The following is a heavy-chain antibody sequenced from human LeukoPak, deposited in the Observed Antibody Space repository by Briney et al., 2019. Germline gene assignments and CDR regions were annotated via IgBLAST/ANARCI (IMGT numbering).Heavy chain of an antibody. V-gene: IGHV3-66*01. Sequence: GGSLRLSCAASGFTVSSNYMSWVRQAPGKVLEWVSVIYSGGSTYYADSVKGRFTISRDNSKNTLYLQMNSLRAEDTAVYYCARGDYYDSSGYYYANVDYWGQGTLVTVSS. CDR3: ARGDYYDSSGYYYANVDY. J-gene: IGHJ4*02. D-gene: IGHD3-22*01. CDR2: IYSGGST. CDR1: GFTVSSNY.